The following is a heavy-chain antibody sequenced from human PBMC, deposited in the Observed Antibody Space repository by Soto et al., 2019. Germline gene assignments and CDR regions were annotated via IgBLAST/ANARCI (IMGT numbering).Heavy chain of an antibody. CDR3: ARVGIAAAGTLD. V-gene: IGHV1-3*01. J-gene: IGHJ4*02. Sequence: ASVKVSCKASGYTFTSYAMHWVRQAPGQRLEWMGWINASNGNTKYSQKFQGRVTITRDTSASTAYMELSSLRSEDTAVYYCARVGIAAAGTLDWGQGTLVTVSS. CDR2: INASNGNT. D-gene: IGHD6-13*01. CDR1: GYTFTSYA.